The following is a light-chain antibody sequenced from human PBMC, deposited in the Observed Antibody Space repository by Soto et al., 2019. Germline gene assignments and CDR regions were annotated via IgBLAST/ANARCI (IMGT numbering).Light chain of an antibody. CDR3: AAWDDSLDGGV. CDR2: SNN. J-gene: IGLJ3*02. CDR1: TSNIGPAYD. Sequence: QSVLTQPPSVSGAPGQRVTISCTGSTSNIGPAYDVHWYQQLPGTAPKLLIHSNNQRASGVPDRFSGSKSGASASLAISGLQSEDEADYYCAAWDDSLDGGVFGGGTKLTVL. V-gene: IGLV1-44*01.